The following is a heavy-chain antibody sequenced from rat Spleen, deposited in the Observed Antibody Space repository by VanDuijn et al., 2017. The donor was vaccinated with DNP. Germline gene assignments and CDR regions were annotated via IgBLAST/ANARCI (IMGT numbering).Heavy chain of an antibody. D-gene: IGHD1-4*01. V-gene: IGHV5-22*01. J-gene: IGHJ2*01. Sequence: EVQLVESGGGLVQPGRSLKLSCAASGFTFSDYYMAWVRQAPTKGLDWVAYINYDGGTAYNGDSVKGRFTISRDNSKSTLYLQMNSLRSEDMATYYGARHVLHLRVWDYWGQGVMVTVSS. CDR1: GFTFSDYY. CDR2: INYDGGTA. CDR3: ARHVLHLRVWDY.